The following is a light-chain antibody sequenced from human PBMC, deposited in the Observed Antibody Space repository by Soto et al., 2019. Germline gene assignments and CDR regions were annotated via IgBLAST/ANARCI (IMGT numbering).Light chain of an antibody. CDR1: QGISNY. CDR3: QHYNSAPWT. CDR2: AAS. Sequence: DIQMTQSPSSLSASVGDRVTITCRASQGISNYLAWYQQKPGKVPKLLIYAASTLLSGGPSRFSGSGSGTDVTLTISSLQPEDVATYYCQHYNSAPWTFGQGNKVEIK. V-gene: IGKV1-27*01. J-gene: IGKJ1*01.